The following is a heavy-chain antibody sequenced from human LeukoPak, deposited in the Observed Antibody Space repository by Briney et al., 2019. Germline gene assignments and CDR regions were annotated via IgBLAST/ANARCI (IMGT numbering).Heavy chain of an antibody. CDR1: GFTFSSYW. CDR2: IKQDGSTI. Sequence: GGSLRLSCTASGFTFSSYWMSWVRQAPGKGLEWVADIKQDGSTIYVGSVKGRFTISRDNARNSLYLQMNSLRVEDTATYYCTRNQYWGQGTLVTVSS. V-gene: IGHV3-7*01. CDR3: TRNQY. J-gene: IGHJ4*02.